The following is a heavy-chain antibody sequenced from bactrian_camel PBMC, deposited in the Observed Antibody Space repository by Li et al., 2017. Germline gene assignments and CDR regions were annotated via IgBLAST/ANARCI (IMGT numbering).Heavy chain of an antibody. CDR2: IQWSGDDT. CDR3: AAREWATYDYCSNRWRPGLNSLGDFKY. D-gene: IGHD3*01. CDR1: GLKFDVYD. J-gene: IGHJ4*01. Sequence: HVQLVESGGDLVQPGGSLRLSCTVSGLKFDVYDMGWFRQAPGKEREAISCIQWSGDDTYYADSVKGRFTVSRDNAKNTVYLEMKAVKLEDAAIYYCAAREWATYDYCSNRWRPGLNSLGDFKYWGQGTQVTVS. V-gene: IGHV3S60*01.